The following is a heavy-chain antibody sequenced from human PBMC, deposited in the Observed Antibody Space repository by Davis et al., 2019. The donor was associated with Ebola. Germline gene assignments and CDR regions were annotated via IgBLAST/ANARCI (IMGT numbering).Heavy chain of an antibody. D-gene: IGHD4-23*01. CDR3: AADTTTVVSGY. J-gene: IGHJ4*02. Sequence: ASVKVSCKASGYTFTSYYMHWVRQAPGQGLEWMGIINPSGGSTSYAQKFQGRVTMTRDTSTSTVYMELSSLRSEDTAVYYCAADTTTVVSGYWGQGTLVTVSS. V-gene: IGHV1-46*01. CDR2: INPSGGST. CDR1: GYTFTSYY.